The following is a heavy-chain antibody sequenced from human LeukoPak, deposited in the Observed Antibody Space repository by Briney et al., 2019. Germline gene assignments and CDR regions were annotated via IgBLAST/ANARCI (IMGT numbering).Heavy chain of an antibody. CDR1: EFTFSSYA. D-gene: IGHD3/OR15-3a*01. Sequence: GGSLRLSCAASEFTFSSYAMHWVRQAPGKGLEWVALVSNDGGDKYYADSVKGRFTISRDNSKDTLYLQMNSLRGEDTGVYYCAKAHLLDWLLPFDYWGQGTLVTVSS. J-gene: IGHJ4*02. CDR3: AKAHLLDWLLPFDY. V-gene: IGHV3-30*18. CDR2: VSNDGGDK.